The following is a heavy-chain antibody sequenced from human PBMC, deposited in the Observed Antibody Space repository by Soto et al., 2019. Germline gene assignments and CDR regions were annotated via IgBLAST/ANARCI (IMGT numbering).Heavy chain of an antibody. CDR3: ARDRSPSWKRSPGGPYDAFDI. Sequence: PSETLSLTCTVSGGSISSYYWSWIRQPPGKGLEWIGYIYYSGSTNYNPSLKSRVTISVDTSKNQFSLKLSSVTAADTAVYYCARDRSPSWKRSPGGPYDAFDIWGQGTMVTVSS. V-gene: IGHV4-59*01. CDR1: GGSISSYY. J-gene: IGHJ3*02. D-gene: IGHD1-1*01. CDR2: IYYSGST.